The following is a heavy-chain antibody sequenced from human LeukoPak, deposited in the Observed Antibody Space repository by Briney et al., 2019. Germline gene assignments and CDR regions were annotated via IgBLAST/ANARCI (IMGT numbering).Heavy chain of an antibody. CDR1: GFTFSNYW. V-gene: IGHV3-7*01. Sequence: GGSLRLSCAASGFTFSNYWMSWVRQAPGKGLEWVANIGQDGPEKYYVDSVKGRFTISRDNAKNSLYLQMNRLRAEDTALYYCARLIVYASGAEAFYYWGQGTLVTVSS. CDR2: IGQDGPEK. CDR3: ARLIVYASGAEAFYY. D-gene: IGHD2-8*01. J-gene: IGHJ4*02.